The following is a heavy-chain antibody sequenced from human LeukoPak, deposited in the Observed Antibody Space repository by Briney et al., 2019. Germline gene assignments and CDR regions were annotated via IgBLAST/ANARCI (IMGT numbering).Heavy chain of an antibody. V-gene: IGHV1-2*02. CDR1: GYTFTGYY. CDR3: ARSRRITIFGVVISYFDY. J-gene: IGHJ4*02. CDR2: INPNSGGT. D-gene: IGHD3-3*01. Sequence: ASVKVSCKXSGYTFTGYYMHWVRQAPGQGLEWMGWINPNSGGTNYAQKFQGRVTMTRDTSISTAYMELSRLRSDDTAVYYCARSRRITIFGVVISYFDYWGQGTLVTVSS.